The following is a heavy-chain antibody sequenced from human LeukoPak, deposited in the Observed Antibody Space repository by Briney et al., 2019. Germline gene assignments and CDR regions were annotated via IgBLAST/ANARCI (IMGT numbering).Heavy chain of an antibody. CDR3: AREAYGSGSYYNARWFDP. J-gene: IGHJ5*02. CDR1: GFTFSSYS. CDR2: ISSSSSYI. V-gene: IGHV3-21*01. D-gene: IGHD3-10*01. Sequence: GGSLRLSCAASGFTFSSYSMNWVRQAPGKGLEWVSSISSSSSYIYYADSVKGRFTISRDNAKNSLYLQMNSLRAEDTAVYYCAREAYGSGSYYNARWFDPWGRGTLVTVSS.